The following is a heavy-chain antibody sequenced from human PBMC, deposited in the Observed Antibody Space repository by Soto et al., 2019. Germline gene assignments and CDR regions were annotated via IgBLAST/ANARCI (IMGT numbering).Heavy chain of an antibody. Sequence: QVQLVQSGAEVKKPGASVKVSCKVSGYTLSELAIQWVRQSPGKGLEWMGGFDPEDGETFYAQKFQGRVTMTEDKSTDTAYMELRSLRSEDTAVYYCAGGYCTRTSCHDYDNWGQGTLVALSS. CDR1: GYTLSELA. CDR3: AGGYCTRTSCHDYDN. J-gene: IGHJ4*02. D-gene: IGHD2-2*01. V-gene: IGHV1-24*01. CDR2: FDPEDGET.